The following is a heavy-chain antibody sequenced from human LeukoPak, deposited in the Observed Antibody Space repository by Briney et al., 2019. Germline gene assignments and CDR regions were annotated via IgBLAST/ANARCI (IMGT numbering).Heavy chain of an antibody. Sequence: GGSLRLSCAASGFTFSSYSMNWVRQAPGKGLEWVSSISSSSSSIYYADSVKGRFTISRDNAKNTLFLQMNSLRAEDTAVYYCARGASNRFDYWGQGTLVTVSS. D-gene: IGHD1-14*01. CDR3: ARGASNRFDY. J-gene: IGHJ4*02. V-gene: IGHV3-21*01. CDR2: ISSSSSSI. CDR1: GFTFSSYS.